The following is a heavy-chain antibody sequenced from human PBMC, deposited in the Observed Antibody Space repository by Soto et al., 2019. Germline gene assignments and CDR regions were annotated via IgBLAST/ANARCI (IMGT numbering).Heavy chain of an antibody. CDR2: INPNSGGT. J-gene: IGHJ4*02. Sequence: ASVKVSCRASGYSFTDYYLHWVRQAPGQGLEWMGWINPNSGGTNYAQKFQGRVTMTRDTSISTAYMELSRLRSDDTAVYYCWVVIVRGFDYWGQGTLVTVSS. V-gene: IGHV1-2*02. D-gene: IGHD3-22*01. CDR1: GYSFTDYY. CDR3: WVVIVRGFDY.